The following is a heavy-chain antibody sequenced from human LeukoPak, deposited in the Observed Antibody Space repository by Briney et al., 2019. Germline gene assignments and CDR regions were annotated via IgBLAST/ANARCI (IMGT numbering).Heavy chain of an antibody. V-gene: IGHV3-30*02. J-gene: IGHJ4*02. D-gene: IGHD4-17*01. CDR1: GFTFSSYG. Sequence: PGGSLRLSCAASGFTFSSYGMHWVRQAPGKGLEWVAFIRYDGSNKYYADSVKGRFTISRDNSKNTLYLQMNSLRAEDTAVYYCARIGDYWSGVDYWGQGTLVTVSS. CDR2: IRYDGSNK. CDR3: ARIGDYWSGVDY.